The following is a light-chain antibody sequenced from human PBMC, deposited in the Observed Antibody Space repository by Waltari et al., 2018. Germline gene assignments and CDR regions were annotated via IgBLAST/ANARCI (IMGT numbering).Light chain of an antibody. CDR3: QTWDTITAI. Sequence: SFELIQPPSVAVSPGQTATIPCSGDKLGDIYTYWYQHKPGQSPVAIMYQDTRRPSGIPERFSGSNSGNTSTLTISETQPVDEADYFCQTWDTITAIFGGGTRLTVL. CDR2: QDT. CDR1: KLGDIY. V-gene: IGLV3-1*01. J-gene: IGLJ2*01.